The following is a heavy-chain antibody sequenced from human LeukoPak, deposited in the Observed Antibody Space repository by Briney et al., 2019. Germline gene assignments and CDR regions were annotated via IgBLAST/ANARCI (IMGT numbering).Heavy chain of an antibody. CDR2: IYYSGRT. Sequence: ETLSLTCTVSGGPISGYYWNWIRQPPGKGLEWIGSIYYSGRTSFNGSLKTRITMSVDTSKNQFSLKLTSVTTADTAVYFCARDSAGDYWLDPWGQGTPVTVSS. J-gene: IGHJ5*02. CDR1: GGPISGYY. D-gene: IGHD7-27*01. V-gene: IGHV4-59*01. CDR3: ARDSAGDYWLDP.